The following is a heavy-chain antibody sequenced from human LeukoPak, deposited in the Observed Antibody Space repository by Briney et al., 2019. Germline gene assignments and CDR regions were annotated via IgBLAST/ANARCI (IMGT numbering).Heavy chain of an antibody. J-gene: IGHJ6*04. CDR3: AELGITMIGGV. D-gene: IGHD3-10*02. Sequence: PGGSLRLSCEASGFTFSSYWMHWVRQTPGKGLVWVSCISEDGSSTSYADSVKGRFTISRDNAKNSLYLQMNSLRAEDTAVYYCAELGITMIGGVWGKGTTVTISS. CDR2: ISEDGSST. V-gene: IGHV3-74*01. CDR1: GFTFSSYW.